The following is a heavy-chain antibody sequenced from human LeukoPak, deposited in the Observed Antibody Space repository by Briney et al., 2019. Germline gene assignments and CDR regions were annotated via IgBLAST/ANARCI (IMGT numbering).Heavy chain of an antibody. Sequence: GASVKVSCKASGYSFTKYAMHWVRQAPGQRLEWMGWINAGNGNTKYSQEFQGRVTITRDTSASTAYMELSSLRSEDMAVYYCARDQSSFDSSDYYYSDAFDIWGQGTMVTVSS. D-gene: IGHD3-22*01. CDR2: INAGNGNT. J-gene: IGHJ3*02. CDR1: GYSFTKYA. CDR3: ARDQSSFDSSDYYYSDAFDI. V-gene: IGHV1-3*03.